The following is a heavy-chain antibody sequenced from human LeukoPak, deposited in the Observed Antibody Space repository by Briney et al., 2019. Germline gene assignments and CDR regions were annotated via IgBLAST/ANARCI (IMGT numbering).Heavy chain of an antibody. CDR3: AKVGCSSTRCYTGHYYYGMDV. Sequence: GGSLRLSCAASGFTFSSYAMAWVRQTPGKRLVWVSTISRSGDTIYYADSVKGRFTFSRDDSKNTLYLQINRLGAEHPDVYYCAKVGCSSTRCYTGHYYYGMDVWGQGTTVPVSS. D-gene: IGHD2-2*02. CDR2: ISRSGDTI. CDR1: GFTFSSYA. J-gene: IGHJ6*02. V-gene: IGHV3-23*01.